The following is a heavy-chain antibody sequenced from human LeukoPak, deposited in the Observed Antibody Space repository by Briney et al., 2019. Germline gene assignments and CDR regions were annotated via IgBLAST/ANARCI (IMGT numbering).Heavy chain of an antibody. CDR3: ARSVGWTTHNDY. D-gene: IGHD2-15*01. Sequence: GGSLRLSCAASGFTFSSYGMHWVRQAPGKGLEWVAVIWYDGSNKYYADSVKGRFTISRDNSKNTLYLQMNSLRAEDTAVYYCARSVGWTTHNDYWGQGTLVTVSS. J-gene: IGHJ4*02. CDR2: IWYDGSNK. V-gene: IGHV3-33*01. CDR1: GFTFSSYG.